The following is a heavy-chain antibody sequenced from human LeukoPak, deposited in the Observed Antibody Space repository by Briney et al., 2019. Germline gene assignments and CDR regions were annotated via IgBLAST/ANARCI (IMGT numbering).Heavy chain of an antibody. J-gene: IGHJ4*02. V-gene: IGHV3-21*06. CDR2: ISSSSSYI. Sequence: GGSLRLSCAASGFTFSSYSMNWVRQAPGKGLEWVSSISSSSSYIYYADSVKGRFTISRDNAKNSLYLQMNSLRAEDMAVYYCARGSPYIAAARLGYWGQGTLVTVSS. CDR3: ARGSPYIAAARLGY. D-gene: IGHD6-13*01. CDR1: GFTFSSYS.